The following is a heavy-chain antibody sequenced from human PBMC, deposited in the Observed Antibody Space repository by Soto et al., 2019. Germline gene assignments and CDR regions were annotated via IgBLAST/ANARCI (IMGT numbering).Heavy chain of an antibody. CDR1: GYPFTSYS. Sequence: ASVRVSCKASGYPFTSYSFSWVRQAPGQGLEWMGWSSAYNGDTRYAQKFQGRVTMTADPYTDTAYMELRNLRSDDTGVYYCAREGAVVGSAVYYGMDVWG. D-gene: IGHD2-15*01. CDR2: SSAYNGDT. V-gene: IGHV1-18*04. CDR3: AREGAVVGSAVYYGMDV. J-gene: IGHJ6*02.